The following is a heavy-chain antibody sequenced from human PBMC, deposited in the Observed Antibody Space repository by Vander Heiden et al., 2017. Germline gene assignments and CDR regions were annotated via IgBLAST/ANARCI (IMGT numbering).Heavy chain of an antibody. J-gene: IGHJ3*02. D-gene: IGHD2-21*02. CDR3: ARVAGSPPVVVTAIRAGDAFDI. CDR2: INHSGST. CDR1: GGSFSCYY. Sequence: QVQLQQWGAGLLKPSETLSLTCAVYGGSFSCYYWSWIRQPPGKGLEWIGEINHSGSTNYNPSLKSRVTISVDTSKNQFSLKLSSVTAADTAVYYCARVAGSPPVVVTAIRAGDAFDIWGQGTMVTVSS. V-gene: IGHV4-34*01.